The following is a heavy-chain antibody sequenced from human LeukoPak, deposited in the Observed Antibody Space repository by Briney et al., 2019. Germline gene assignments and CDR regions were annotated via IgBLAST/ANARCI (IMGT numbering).Heavy chain of an antibody. CDR3: ARGGETGTTSYYYYYMDV. D-gene: IGHD1-7*01. Sequence: SETLSLTCTVSGGSISSGDYYWSWIRQPPGKGLEWIGYIYYSGSTNYNPSLKSRVTISVDTSKNQFSLKLSSVTAADTAVYYCARGGETGTTSYYYYYMDVWGKGTTVTVSS. J-gene: IGHJ6*03. CDR2: IYYSGST. V-gene: IGHV4-61*08. CDR1: GGSISSGDYY.